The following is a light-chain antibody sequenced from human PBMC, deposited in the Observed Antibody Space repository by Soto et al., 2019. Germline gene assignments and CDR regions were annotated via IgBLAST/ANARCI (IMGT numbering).Light chain of an antibody. V-gene: IGKV1-5*03. J-gene: IGKJ1*01. CDR2: KAS. Sequence: DIQMTQSPSTLSGSVGDRFTITCRASQTIRSWLAWYPQKPGKAPKXLIYKASTLKSGVPSRFSGSGSGTEFTLTISSLQPDDFATYYCQHYNSYSEAFGQGTQVDI. CDR1: QTIRSW. CDR3: QHYNSYSEA.